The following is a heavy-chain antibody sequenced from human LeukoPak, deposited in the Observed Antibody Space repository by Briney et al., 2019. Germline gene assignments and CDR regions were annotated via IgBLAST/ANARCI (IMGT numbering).Heavy chain of an antibody. J-gene: IGHJ4*02. CDR2: FSSNGSTI. D-gene: IGHD2-21*02. CDR3: ARDNTAPTRGGFDY. Sequence: GGSLRLSCAASGFTFSSYEMNWVRQAPGKGLEWVSYFSSNGSTIYYADSVKGRFTISRDNAKNSLYLQMNSLRAEDTAVYYCARDNTAPTRGGFDYWGQGTLVTVSA. CDR1: GFTFSSYE. V-gene: IGHV3-48*03.